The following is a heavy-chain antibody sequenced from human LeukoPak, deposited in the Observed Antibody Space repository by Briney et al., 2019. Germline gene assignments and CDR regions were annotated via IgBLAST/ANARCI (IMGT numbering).Heavy chain of an antibody. CDR1: GYTFTSYG. CDR2: ISAYNGNT. V-gene: IGHV1-18*01. D-gene: IGHD2-8*01. CDR3: ARDRGRYCTNGVCYFGNDKDY. J-gene: IGHJ4*02. Sequence: ASVKVSCKASGYTFTSYGISWVRQAPGQGLEWMGWISAYNGNTNYAQKLQGRVTMTTDTSTSTAYMELRSLRSDDTAVYYCARDRGRYCTNGVCYFGNDKDYWGQGTLVTVSS.